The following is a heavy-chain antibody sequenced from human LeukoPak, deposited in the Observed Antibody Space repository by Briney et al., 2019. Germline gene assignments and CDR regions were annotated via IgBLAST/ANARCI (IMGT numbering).Heavy chain of an antibody. D-gene: IGHD3-10*01. CDR2: ISAYNGNT. J-gene: IGHJ4*02. CDR1: GYSFTSYG. V-gene: IGHV1-18*01. Sequence: AAVKVSCKASGYSFTSYGISWLRQAPAQGLEWMGWISAYNGNTNYAQKLQGRVTMTTDTSTSTAYMELRSLSSDETAVYYCAGVVSSRGFDYWGQGTLVTVSS. CDR3: AGVVSSRGFDY.